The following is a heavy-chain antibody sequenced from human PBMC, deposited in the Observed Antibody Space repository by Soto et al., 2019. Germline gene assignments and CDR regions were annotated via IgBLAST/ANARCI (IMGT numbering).Heavy chain of an antibody. CDR2: IYYSGST. CDR3: AREGTLWLNFDY. CDR1: GGSISSGDYY. D-gene: IGHD5-18*01. J-gene: IGHJ4*02. V-gene: IGHV4-30-4*01. Sequence: SETLSLTCTVSGGSISSGDYYWSWIRQPPGKGLEWIGYIYYSGSTYYNPSLKSRVTISVDTSKNQFSLKLSSVTAADTAVYYCAREGTLWLNFDYWGQGTLVTVSS.